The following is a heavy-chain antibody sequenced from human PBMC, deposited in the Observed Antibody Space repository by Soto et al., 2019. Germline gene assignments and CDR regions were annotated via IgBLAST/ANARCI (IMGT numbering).Heavy chain of an antibody. CDR2: VYYTGST. J-gene: IGHJ4*02. Sequence: SETLSLTCSVSGGSISGSYWSWIRQSPGKGLEWLGYVYYTGSTNYSPSLRSRVSISVDTSKNEFSLRLSSVTAADTAVYFCARSVAVPGAHIDYWGQGTQVSVSS. D-gene: IGHD6-19*01. CDR3: ARSVAVPGAHIDY. CDR1: GGSISGSY. V-gene: IGHV4-59*01.